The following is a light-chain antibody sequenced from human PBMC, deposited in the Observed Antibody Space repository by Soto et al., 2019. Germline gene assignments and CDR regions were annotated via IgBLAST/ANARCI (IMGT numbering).Light chain of an antibody. Sequence: EIVLTQSPGTLSLSPGERATLSCRASQSVSSSYLAWYQQKPGQAPRLLIYGASSRATGIPDRFSGSGSGTDLTLTISRLEPEDLAVYYCQQYGSSLLFTFGPGTKVYIK. J-gene: IGKJ3*01. CDR3: QQYGSSLLFT. V-gene: IGKV3-20*01. CDR1: QSVSSSY. CDR2: GAS.